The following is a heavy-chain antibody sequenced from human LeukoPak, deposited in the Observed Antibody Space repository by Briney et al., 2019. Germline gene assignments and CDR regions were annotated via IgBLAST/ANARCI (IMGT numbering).Heavy chain of an antibody. CDR1: GGTFSSYA. V-gene: IGHV1-69*05. Sequence: SVKVSCKASGGTFSSYAISWVRQAPGQGLEWMGGIIPIFGTANYAQKFQGRVTITTDESTSTAYMELSSLRSEDTAVYYCARDLSLLSDFRFDYWGQGTLVTVSS. D-gene: IGHD3-10*01. J-gene: IGHJ4*02. CDR2: IIPIFGTA. CDR3: ARDLSLLSDFRFDY.